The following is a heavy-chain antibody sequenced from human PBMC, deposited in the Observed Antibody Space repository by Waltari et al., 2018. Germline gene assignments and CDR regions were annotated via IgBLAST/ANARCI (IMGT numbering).Heavy chain of an antibody. D-gene: IGHD1-26*01. V-gene: IGHV4-38-2*02. J-gene: IGHJ3*02. Sequence: QVLLQESGPGLLKPSETLSLTCTVSGYSISRGCYWAWIRQPPGKGLEWIASIYHTGDTYQNPSLKSRVTISIDTSKNFFSLKLDSVTAADTAVYFCARATVGSTTTESFDIWGQGTLVSVSS. CDR3: ARATVGSTTTESFDI. CDR1: GYSISRGCY. CDR2: IYHTGDT.